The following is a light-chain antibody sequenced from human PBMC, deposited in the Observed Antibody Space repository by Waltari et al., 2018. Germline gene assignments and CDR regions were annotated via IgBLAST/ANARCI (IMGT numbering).Light chain of an antibody. CDR1: SSDVGTYNL. Sequence: QSGLTPPASVSGSPGQSITISCTGTSSDVGTYNLVSWYQQYPGKAPKLMVYEVTKRTSGVSDRFSGSKSGNTASLTIYGLQSEDEADYYCCSYAGLGIYVFGTGTKVTVL. CDR3: CSYAGLGIYV. CDR2: EVT. J-gene: IGLJ1*01. V-gene: IGLV2-23*02.